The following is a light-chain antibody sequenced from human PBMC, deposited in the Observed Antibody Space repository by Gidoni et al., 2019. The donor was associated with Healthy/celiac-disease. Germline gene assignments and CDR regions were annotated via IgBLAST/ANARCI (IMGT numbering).Light chain of an antibody. CDR2: DAS. Sequence: EIVLTQSPATLSLSPGERATLSCGASQRVSSSYLAWYQQKPGLAPRLLIYDASSRATGIPDRFSGSGSGTDFTLTISRLEPEDFAVYYCQQFGSSPQTFGGGTKVEIK. J-gene: IGKJ4*01. CDR3: QQFGSSPQT. V-gene: IGKV3D-20*01. CDR1: QRVSSSY.